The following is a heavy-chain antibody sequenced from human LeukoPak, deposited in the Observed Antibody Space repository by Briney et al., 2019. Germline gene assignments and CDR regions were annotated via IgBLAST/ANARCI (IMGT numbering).Heavy chain of an antibody. CDR3: ATGDSSGYLGAFDI. J-gene: IGHJ3*02. Sequence: GASVKVSCKVSGYTLTELSMHWVRQAPGKGLEWMGGFDPEDGETIYAQKFQGRVTMTVDTSTDTAYMELSSLRSEDTAVYYCATGDSSGYLGAFDIWGQGTMVTVSS. V-gene: IGHV1-24*01. CDR2: FDPEDGET. D-gene: IGHD3-22*01. CDR1: GYTLTELS.